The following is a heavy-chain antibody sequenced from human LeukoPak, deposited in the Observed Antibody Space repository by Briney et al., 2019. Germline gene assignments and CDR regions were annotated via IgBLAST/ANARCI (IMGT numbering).Heavy chain of an antibody. V-gene: IGHV3-30*18. CDR2: ISYDGSNK. CDR1: GFTFSSYG. CDR3: AKDSSGSVYYYGMDV. Sequence: GGSLRLSCAASGFTFSSYGMHWVRQAPGKGLEWVAVISYDGSNKYYADSVKGRFTISRDNSKNTLYLQMNSLRAEDTAVYYCAKDSSGSVYYYGMDVWGQGTTVTVSS. D-gene: IGHD3-22*01. J-gene: IGHJ6*02.